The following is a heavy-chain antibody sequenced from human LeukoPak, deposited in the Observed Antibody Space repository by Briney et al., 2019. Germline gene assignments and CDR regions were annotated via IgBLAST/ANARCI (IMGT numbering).Heavy chain of an antibody. D-gene: IGHD6-19*01. CDR1: GYTFTDYY. J-gene: IGHJ4*02. Sequence: GASVKVSCKASGYTFTDYYIHWVRQAPGQGLEWMGWINPHSGGTDHAQKFQGRVTMTRDTSIRTAYMELSRLRSDDTAVYYCARVLFYSSGNKSNRVDYWGQGTLVTVSS. CDR3: ARVLFYSSGNKSNRVDY. V-gene: IGHV1-2*02. CDR2: INPHSGGT.